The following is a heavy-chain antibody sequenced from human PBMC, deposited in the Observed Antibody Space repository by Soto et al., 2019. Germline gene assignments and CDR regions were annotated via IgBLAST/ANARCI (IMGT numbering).Heavy chain of an antibody. J-gene: IGHJ6*02. CDR2: IIPIFGTT. CDR3: ARDQPPGCSGGSCKYYYGMDV. Sequence: QVQLVQSGAEVEKPGSSVKVSCQASGGTFSTYAIIWVRQAPGQGLEWIGGIIPIFGTTNYAPKFQGRVTITADESTNTAYMELSSLRSEDTAMYYCARDQPPGCSGGSCKYYYGMDVWGQGTTVTVSS. D-gene: IGHD2-15*01. CDR1: GGTFSTYA. V-gene: IGHV1-69*01.